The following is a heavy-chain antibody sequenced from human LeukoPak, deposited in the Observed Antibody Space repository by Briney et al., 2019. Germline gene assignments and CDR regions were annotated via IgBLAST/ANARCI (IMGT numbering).Heavy chain of an antibody. CDR3: ARLTAAAGTNY. Sequence: PSETLSLTCAVYGGSFSGYYWSWIRQPPGKGLEWIGEINHSGSTNYNPSLKSRVTISVDTSKNQFSLKLSSVTAADTAVYYCARLTAAAGTNYWGQGTLVTVSS. D-gene: IGHD6-13*01. J-gene: IGHJ4*02. CDR1: GGSFSGYY. CDR2: INHSGST. V-gene: IGHV4-34*01.